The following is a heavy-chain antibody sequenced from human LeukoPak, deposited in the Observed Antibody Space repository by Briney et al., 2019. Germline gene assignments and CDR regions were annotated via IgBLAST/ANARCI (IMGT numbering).Heavy chain of an antibody. J-gene: IGHJ3*02. V-gene: IGHV4-30-4*08. Sequence: SQTLSLTCTVSGDSISNGDYYWSWIRQHPEKGLECTGHIYYSGATYYNPSLKSRLTISVDTPKSQLSLKLSSMTAADTAMYYCARLSRSSGGYPYVFDIWGQGIMVTVSS. CDR2: IYYSGAT. D-gene: IGHD2-15*01. CDR3: ARLSRSSGGYPYVFDI. CDR1: GDSISNGDYY.